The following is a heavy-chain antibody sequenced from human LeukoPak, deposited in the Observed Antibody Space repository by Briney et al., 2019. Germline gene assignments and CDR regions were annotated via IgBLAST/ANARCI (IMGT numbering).Heavy chain of an antibody. CDR2: INHSGST. Sequence: SETLSLTCAVYGGSCSGYYWSWIRQPPGKGLEWIGEINHSGSTNYNPSLKSRVTISVDTSKNQFSLKLSSVTAADTAVYYCARGYYGSGSYSGRKDYYYMDVWGKGTTVTISS. J-gene: IGHJ6*03. CDR1: GGSCSGYY. V-gene: IGHV4-34*01. D-gene: IGHD3-10*01. CDR3: ARGYYGSGSYSGRKDYYYMDV.